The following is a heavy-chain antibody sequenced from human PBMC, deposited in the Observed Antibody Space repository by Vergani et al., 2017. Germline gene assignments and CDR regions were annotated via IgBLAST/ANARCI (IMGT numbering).Heavy chain of an antibody. D-gene: IGHD3-10*01. CDR1: GFRFSSYG. J-gene: IGHJ4*02. CDR3: ARGGWGY. Sequence: QVQLVESGGGVVQPGRSLRLSCAASGFRFSSYGMNWVRQAPGKGLEWVAVIWYDGSNKYYADSVKGRFTISRDNAKNSLYLQMNSLRAEDTAVYYCARGGWGYWGQGTLVTVSS. CDR2: IWYDGSNK. V-gene: IGHV3-33*01.